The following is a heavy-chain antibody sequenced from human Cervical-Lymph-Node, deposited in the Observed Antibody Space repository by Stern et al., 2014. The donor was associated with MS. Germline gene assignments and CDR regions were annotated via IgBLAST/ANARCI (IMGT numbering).Heavy chain of an antibody. D-gene: IGHD3-10*01. V-gene: IGHV2-70*04. Sequence: ESGPALVKPTQTLTLTCTFSGFSLSTSGMRVSWIRQPPGKALEWLALIDWDDDKFYSTSLKTRLTISKDTSKNQVVLTMTNMDPVDTATYYCARLQSGIGDTLDIWGQGTMVTVSS. CDR3: ARLQSGIGDTLDI. CDR1: GFSLSTSGMR. CDR2: IDWDDDK. J-gene: IGHJ3*02.